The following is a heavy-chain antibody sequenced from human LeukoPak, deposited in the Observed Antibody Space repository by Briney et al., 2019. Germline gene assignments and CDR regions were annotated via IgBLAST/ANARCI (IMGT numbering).Heavy chain of an antibody. V-gene: IGHV3-23*01. CDR3: ATLAERYSSGWYGY. CDR2: ISGSGGST. D-gene: IGHD6-19*01. CDR1: GFTFSSYA. J-gene: IGHJ4*02. Sequence: GGSLRLSCAASGFTFSSYAMSWVRQAPGKGLEWVSAISGSGGSTYYADSVKGRFTISRDNSKNTLYLQMNSLRAEDTAVYYCATLAERYSSGWYGYWGQGTLVTVSS.